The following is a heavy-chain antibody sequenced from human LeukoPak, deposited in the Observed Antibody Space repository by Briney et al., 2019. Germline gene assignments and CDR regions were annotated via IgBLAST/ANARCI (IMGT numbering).Heavy chain of an antibody. CDR2: ISSAGST. V-gene: IGHV3-53*04. CDR3: ARDLPLDC. J-gene: IGHJ4*02. Sequence: GGSLRLSCAASGFTVSSKDMSWVRQAPGRGLEWVSVISSAGSTYYADSVKGRFTISRHNSKNTLYLQMNSLRPEDTAVYYCARDLPLDCWGQGTLVTVSS. CDR1: GFTVSSKD.